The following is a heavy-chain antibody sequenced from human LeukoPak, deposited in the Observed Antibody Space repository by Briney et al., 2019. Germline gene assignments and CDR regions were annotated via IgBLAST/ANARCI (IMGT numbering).Heavy chain of an antibody. CDR1: GYTFTSYG. Sequence: ASVKVSCKASGYTFTSYGISWVRQAPGQGLEWMGWISAYNGNTNYAQKLQGRVTMTTDTSTSTAYMELRSLRSDDTAVYYCARDSRSGYGDYYGMDVWGQGTTVTVSS. D-gene: IGHD3-3*01. CDR2: ISAYNGNT. CDR3: ARDSRSGYGDYYGMDV. V-gene: IGHV1-18*01. J-gene: IGHJ6*02.